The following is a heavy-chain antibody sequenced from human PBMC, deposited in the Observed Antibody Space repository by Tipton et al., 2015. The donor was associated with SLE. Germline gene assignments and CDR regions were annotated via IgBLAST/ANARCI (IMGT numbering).Heavy chain of an antibody. Sequence: VQLVQSGAEEKKPGESLNISCKGSGYSFSTYGIGWVRQMPGKGLEWMGIIYPRDSDSRYSPSFRGQVTISADKSISTAYLQWGGLKASDSAIYYCARVLDFVHYDIAFDVWGQGTMVTVSS. CDR1: GYSFSTYG. CDR2: IYPRDSDS. V-gene: IGHV5-51*03. CDR3: ARVLDFVHYDIAFDV. J-gene: IGHJ3*01. D-gene: IGHD4-17*01.